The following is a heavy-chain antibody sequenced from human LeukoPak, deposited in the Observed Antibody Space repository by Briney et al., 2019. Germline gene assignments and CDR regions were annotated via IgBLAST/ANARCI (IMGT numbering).Heavy chain of an antibody. Sequence: KPGESLKISCKGSGYSFGSYWIAWVRQMPGKGLEWMGIIFPGDSDTRYSPSFQGQVTISADKSISTAYLQWSSLKASDTAMYYCARRASYSSSPYYFDYWGQGTLVSVSS. CDR3: ARRASYSSSPYYFDY. J-gene: IGHJ4*02. D-gene: IGHD6-13*01. CDR2: IFPGDSDT. V-gene: IGHV5-51*01. CDR1: GYSFGSYW.